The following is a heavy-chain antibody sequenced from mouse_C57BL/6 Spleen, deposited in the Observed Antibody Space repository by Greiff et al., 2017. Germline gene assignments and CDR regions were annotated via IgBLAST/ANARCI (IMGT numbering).Heavy chain of an antibody. J-gene: IGHJ4*01. Sequence: DVHLVESGGGLVKPGGSLKLSCAASGFTFSSYAMSWVRQTPEKRLEWVATISAGGSYTSYPQNVQGRFTFSREYAKNNLYLQMSHRKSEDTAMYYCARDRFYDNDDAMDYWGQGTSVTGSA. CDR2: ISAGGSYT. V-gene: IGHV5-4*01. CDR1: GFTFSSYA. D-gene: IGHD2-4*01. CDR3: ARDRFYDNDDAMDY.